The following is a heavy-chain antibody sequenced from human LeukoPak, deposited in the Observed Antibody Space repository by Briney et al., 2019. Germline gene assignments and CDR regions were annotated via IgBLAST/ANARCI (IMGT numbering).Heavy chain of an antibody. V-gene: IGHV3-21*01. J-gene: IGHJ6*03. CDR3: AREDIVVVVAADYYYMDV. D-gene: IGHD2-15*01. CDR2: NSSSSSYI. CDR1: GFTFSSYS. Sequence: GGSLRLSCAASGFTFSSYSMNWVRQAPGKGLEWVSSNSSSSSYIYYADSVKGRFTISRDNAKNSLYLQMNSLRAEDTAVYYCAREDIVVVVAADYYYMDVWGKGTTVTVSS.